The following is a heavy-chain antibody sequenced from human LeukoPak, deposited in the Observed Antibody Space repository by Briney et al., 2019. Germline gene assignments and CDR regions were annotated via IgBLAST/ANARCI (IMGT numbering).Heavy chain of an antibody. CDR1: GGTFSSYA. CDR2: IIPIFGTA. V-gene: IGHV1-69*13. CDR3: ARSTIFIVGATPGNWFDP. Sequence: SVKVSCKASGGTFSSYAISWVRQAPGQGLEWMGGIIPIFGTANYAQKFQGRVTITADESTSTAYMELSSLRSEDTAVYYCARSTIFIVGATPGNWFDPWGQGTLVTVSS. D-gene: IGHD1-26*01. J-gene: IGHJ5*02.